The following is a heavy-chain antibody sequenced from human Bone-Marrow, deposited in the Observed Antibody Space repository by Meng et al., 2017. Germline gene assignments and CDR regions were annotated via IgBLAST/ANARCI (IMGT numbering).Heavy chain of an antibody. Sequence: GESLKISCAASGFTFSSYWMSWVRQAPGKGLEWVSAISGSGGSTYYADSVKGRFTISRDNSKNTLYLQMNSLRAEDTAVYYCARASRGLSDAFDIWGQGTMVTVSS. J-gene: IGHJ3*02. CDR1: GFTFSSYW. D-gene: IGHD3-16*02. CDR2: ISGSGGST. CDR3: ARASRGLSDAFDI. V-gene: IGHV3-23*01.